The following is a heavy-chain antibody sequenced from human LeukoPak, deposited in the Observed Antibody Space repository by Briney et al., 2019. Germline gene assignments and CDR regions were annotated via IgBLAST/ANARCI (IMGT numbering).Heavy chain of an antibody. D-gene: IGHD2-2*01. V-gene: IGHV4-30-4*01. J-gene: IGHJ6*02. CDR3: ARALPDCSSTSCYWSYYYYYGMDV. Sequence: SETLSLTCTVSGGSISSGDYYWSWIRQPPGTGLEWIGYIYYSGSTYYNPSLKSRVTISVDTSKNQFSLKLSSVTAADTAVYYCARALPDCSSTSCYWSYYYYYGMDVWGQGTTVTVSS. CDR2: IYYSGST. CDR1: GGSISSGDYY.